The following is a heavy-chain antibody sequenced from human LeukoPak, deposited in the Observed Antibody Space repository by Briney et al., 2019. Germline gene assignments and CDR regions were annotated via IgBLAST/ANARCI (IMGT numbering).Heavy chain of an antibody. CDR2: ISGDGGST. D-gene: IGHD6-13*01. CDR3: AKSGPEQLVLDY. CDR1: GFTFDDYA. Sequence: GGSLRLTCAASGFTFDDYAMHWVRQAPGKGLEWVSLISGDGGSTYYADSVKGRFTISRDNSKNSLYLQMNSLRTEDTALYYCAKSGPEQLVLDYWGQGTLVTVSS. J-gene: IGHJ4*02. V-gene: IGHV3-43*02.